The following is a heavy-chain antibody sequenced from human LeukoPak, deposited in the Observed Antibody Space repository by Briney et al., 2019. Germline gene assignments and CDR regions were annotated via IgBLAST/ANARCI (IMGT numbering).Heavy chain of an antibody. J-gene: IGHJ4*02. V-gene: IGHV3-21*01. CDR1: GFTFSSYN. CDR2: ISPSGTYL. Sequence: GGSLRLSCAASGFTFSSYNMNWVRQAPGKGLEWVSSISPSGTYLYYADSMKGRFTISRDNAKNSLYLQMNSLRAEDTAVYYCARDARWVQYDYWGQGTLVTDSS. CDR3: ARDARWVQYDY. D-gene: IGHD4-4*01.